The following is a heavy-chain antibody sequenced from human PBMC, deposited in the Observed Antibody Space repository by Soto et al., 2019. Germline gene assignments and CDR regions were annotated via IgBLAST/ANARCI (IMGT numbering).Heavy chain of an antibody. CDR3: AREGGRYCSGGSCPVDY. D-gene: IGHD2-15*01. J-gene: IGHJ4*02. CDR1: GGSITSSSYY. V-gene: IGHV4-39*02. CDR2: IYYSGNT. Sequence: QLQLQESGPGLVKPSETLSLTCTVSGGSITSSSYYWGWIRQPPGKGLEWIGSIYYSGNTYYTPSRKSRVTISVDTSKNQFSLKLSSVTAADTAVYYCAREGGRYCSGGSCPVDYWGQGTRVTVSS.